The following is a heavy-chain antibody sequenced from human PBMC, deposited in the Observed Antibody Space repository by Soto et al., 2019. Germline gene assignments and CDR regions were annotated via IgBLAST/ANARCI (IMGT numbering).Heavy chain of an antibody. Sequence: SVKVSCKASGYTFTSYGISWVRQAPGQGLEWMGGIIPIFGTANYAQKFQGRVTITADESTSTAYMELSSLRSEDTAVYYCATHAMVRGVIITGDWGRG. V-gene: IGHV1-69*13. CDR1: GYTFTSYG. D-gene: IGHD3-10*01. CDR3: ATHAMVRGVIITGD. J-gene: IGHJ1*01. CDR2: IIPIFGTA.